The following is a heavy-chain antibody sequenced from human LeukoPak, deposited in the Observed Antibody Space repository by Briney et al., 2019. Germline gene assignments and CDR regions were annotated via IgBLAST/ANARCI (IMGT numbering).Heavy chain of an antibody. J-gene: IGHJ4*02. Sequence: GGSLRLSCTTSGFDFWAYWMGWVRQAPGKGLEWVSSITTTSSYYADSVKGRFAISRDNAKNSLYLQMNSLRADDTAVYYCARDSVEAAVSDYWGQGTLVTVSS. D-gene: IGHD6-13*01. CDR1: GFDFWAYW. V-gene: IGHV3-21*01. CDR2: ITTTSSY. CDR3: ARDSVEAAVSDY.